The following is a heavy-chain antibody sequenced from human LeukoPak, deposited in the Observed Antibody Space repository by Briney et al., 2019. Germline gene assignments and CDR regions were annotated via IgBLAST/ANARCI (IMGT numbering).Heavy chain of an antibody. CDR3: ARGPSKDHGDYFDY. CDR1: GASISSTSYY. Sequence: SETLSLTCTVSGASISSTSYYWGCIRQPPGKGLEWVGSIYYSGSTYYNPSLKNRVTISVDTSKNQFSLKLSSVTAADTAVYYCARGPSKDHGDYFDYWGQGTLVTVSS. D-gene: IGHD4-17*01. V-gene: IGHV4-39*01. J-gene: IGHJ4*02. CDR2: IYYSGST.